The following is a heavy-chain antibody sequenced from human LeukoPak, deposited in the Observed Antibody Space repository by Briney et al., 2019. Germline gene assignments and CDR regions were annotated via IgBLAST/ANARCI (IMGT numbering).Heavy chain of an antibody. D-gene: IGHD6-6*01. Sequence: GGSLRLSCAASGFTFSSYAMSWVRQAPGKGLVWVSHINTDGSSTSYADSVKGRFTVSRDNAKNTLYLQMNSLRTEDTAVYYCARSDITAPSWGQGILVTVSS. CDR3: ARSDITAPS. CDR1: GFTFSSYA. J-gene: IGHJ5*02. V-gene: IGHV3-74*01. CDR2: INTDGSST.